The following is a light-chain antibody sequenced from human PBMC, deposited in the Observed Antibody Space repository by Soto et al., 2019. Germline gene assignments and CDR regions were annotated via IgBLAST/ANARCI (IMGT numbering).Light chain of an antibody. CDR1: SSDVGSYNL. J-gene: IGLJ1*01. CDR2: EDT. CDR3: CSYAGGRTWV. Sequence: QSALTQPASVSGSPGQSITISCTGTSSDVGSYNLVSWYQQHPGKAPKLIIYEDTKRPSGVSTRFSGSKSGNTASLTISGLQAEDEADYYFCSYAGGRTWVFGTGTKLIVL. V-gene: IGLV2-23*01.